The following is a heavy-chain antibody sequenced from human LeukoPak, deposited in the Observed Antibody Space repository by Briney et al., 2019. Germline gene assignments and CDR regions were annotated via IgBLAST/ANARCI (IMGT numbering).Heavy chain of an antibody. Sequence: SETLSLTCTVSGGSISSYYWSWVRQPAGKGLEWIGGIYTSGSTNYNPSLKSRLTMSVDTSKNQFSLRLSSVTAADTAVYYCARLYSGSYSAFDIWGQGTMVTVSS. J-gene: IGHJ3*02. V-gene: IGHV4-4*07. D-gene: IGHD1-26*01. CDR2: IYTSGST. CDR3: ARLYSGSYSAFDI. CDR1: GGSISSYY.